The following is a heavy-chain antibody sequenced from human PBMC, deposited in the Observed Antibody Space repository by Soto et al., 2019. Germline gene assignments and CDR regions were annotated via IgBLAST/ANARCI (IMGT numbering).Heavy chain of an antibody. CDR3: ARGRGYYDSSGYYHDAFDI. CDR2: IIPILGIA. J-gene: IGHJ3*02. D-gene: IGHD3-22*01. Sequence: SVKVYCKASGGTFSSYTISWVRQAPGQGLEWMGRIIPILGIANYAQEFQGRVTITADKSTSTAYMELSSLRSEDTAVYYCARGRGYYDSSGYYHDAFDIWGQGTMVTVSS. V-gene: IGHV1-69*02. CDR1: GGTFSSYT.